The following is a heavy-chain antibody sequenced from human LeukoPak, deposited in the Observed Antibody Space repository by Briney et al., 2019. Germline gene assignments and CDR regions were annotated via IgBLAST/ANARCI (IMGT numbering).Heavy chain of an antibody. V-gene: IGHV1-46*01. Sequence: GASVKVSCKASGYTFTSYYMHWVRQAPGQGLEWMGIINPSGGSTSYAQKFQGRVTKTRDTSTSTVYMELSSLRSEDTAVYYCARERMSGYDFDYWGQGTLVTVSS. CDR1: GYTFTSYY. CDR3: ARERMSGYDFDY. J-gene: IGHJ4*02. CDR2: INPSGGST. D-gene: IGHD5-12*01.